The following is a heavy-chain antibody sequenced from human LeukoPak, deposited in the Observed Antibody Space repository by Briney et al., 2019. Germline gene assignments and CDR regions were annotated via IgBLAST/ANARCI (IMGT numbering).Heavy chain of an antibody. CDR1: GGSISSYY. V-gene: IGHV4-59*01. CDR3: ARGHYDSSGYSFDY. D-gene: IGHD3-22*01. Sequence: SETLSLTCTVSGGSISSYYWSWIRQPPGKGLEWIGYIYYSGSTNYNPSLKSRVTISVDTSKNQFSLKLSSVTAADTAVYYCARGHYDSSGYSFDYWGQGTLVTVSS. J-gene: IGHJ4*02. CDR2: IYYSGST.